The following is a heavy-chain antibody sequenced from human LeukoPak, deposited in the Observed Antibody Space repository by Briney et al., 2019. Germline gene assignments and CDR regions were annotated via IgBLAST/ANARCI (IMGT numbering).Heavy chain of an antibody. V-gene: IGHV3-21*01. CDR2: ISPGESSI. J-gene: IGHJ5*02. CDR3: ARDSYSSFPEWFDP. CDR1: GFSFSDYD. D-gene: IGHD6-6*01. Sequence: GGSLRLSCAASGFSFSDYDMNWVRQAPGKGLEWVSSISPGESSIQYADSVKGRFTISRDNAQNSLSLQMNSLRADDTAVYYCARDSYSSFPEWFDPWGQGTLVTVSS.